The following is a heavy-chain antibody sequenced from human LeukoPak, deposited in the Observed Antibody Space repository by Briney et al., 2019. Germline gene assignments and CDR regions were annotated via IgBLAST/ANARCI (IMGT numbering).Heavy chain of an antibody. CDR1: GGSISSSSYY. CDR3: ARWADY. V-gene: IGHV4-39*07. J-gene: IGHJ4*02. Sequence: TPSETLSLTCTVSGGSISSSSYYWGWIRQPPGKGLEWIGSIYYSGSTYYNPSLKSRVTISVDTSKNQFSLDLSSVTAADTAVYYCARWADYWGQGTLVTVSS. CDR2: IYYSGST.